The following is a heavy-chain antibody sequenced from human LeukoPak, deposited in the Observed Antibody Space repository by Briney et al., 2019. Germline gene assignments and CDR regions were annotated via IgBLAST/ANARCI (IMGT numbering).Heavy chain of an antibody. CDR3: ARDSTYYYDSSGYYP. CDR1: GFTFSSYS. Sequence: GGSLRLSCAASGFTFSSYSMNWVRQAPGKGLEWVSSISSSSSYIYYADSVKGRFTISRDNAKNSLYLQMNSLRVEDTAVYYCARDSTYYYDSSGYYPRGQGTLVTVSS. V-gene: IGHV3-21*01. J-gene: IGHJ4*02. D-gene: IGHD3-22*01. CDR2: ISSSSSYI.